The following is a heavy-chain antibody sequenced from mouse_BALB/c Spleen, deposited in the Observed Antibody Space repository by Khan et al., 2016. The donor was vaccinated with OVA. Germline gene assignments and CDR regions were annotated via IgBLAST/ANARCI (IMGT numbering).Heavy chain of an antibody. CDR3: ARCRWLLAPMDY. Sequence: QIQLVQSGPELKKPGETVKISCKASGYTFTNYGMNWVKQSPGKGLKWMGWINTNTGEPKYAQEFKGRFAFTVEKSSSTAYLQINNITTEDTAAYFCARCRWLLAPMDYWGQGTSVTVSS. V-gene: IGHV9-3*02. D-gene: IGHD2-3*01. CDR1: GYTFTNYG. J-gene: IGHJ4*01. CDR2: INTNTGEP.